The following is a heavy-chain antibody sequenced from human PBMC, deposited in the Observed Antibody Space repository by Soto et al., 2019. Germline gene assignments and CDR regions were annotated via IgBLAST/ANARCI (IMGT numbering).Heavy chain of an antibody. J-gene: IGHJ4*02. D-gene: IGHD2-15*01. V-gene: IGHV1-8*01. CDR1: GYTFTSYD. CDR3: AMTLYAANVDY. Sequence: QVQLVQSGAEVKKPGASVKVSCKASGYTFTSYDINWVRQATGQGLEWMGWMNPNSGNTGYAQKFQDTVTKTRNSSISTAYMDLTSLRSEDTAVYYCAMTLYAANVDYWGQGTLVTVSS. CDR2: MNPNSGNT.